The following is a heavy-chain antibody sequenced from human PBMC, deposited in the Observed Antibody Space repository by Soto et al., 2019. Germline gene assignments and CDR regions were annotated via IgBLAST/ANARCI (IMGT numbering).Heavy chain of an antibody. J-gene: IGHJ3*02. CDR3: ARKGEWELRGDPGAFDI. CDR2: IYYSGST. V-gene: IGHV4-28*01. D-gene: IGHD1-26*01. CDR1: GYSISSSNW. Sequence: QVQLQESGPGLVKPSDTLSLTCAVSGYSISSSNWWGWIRQPPGKGLEWIGYIYYSGSTYYNPSLQIRVTMSVDTSKTQFSQKLSSVTAVDTAVYYCARKGEWELRGDPGAFDIWGQGTMVTVSS.